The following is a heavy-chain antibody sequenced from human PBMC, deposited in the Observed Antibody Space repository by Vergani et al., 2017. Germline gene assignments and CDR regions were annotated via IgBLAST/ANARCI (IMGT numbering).Heavy chain of an antibody. CDR1: GFTFSSYS. V-gene: IGHV3-21*01. Sequence: EVQLVESGGGLVKPGGSLRLSCAASGFTFSSYSMNWVRQAPGKGLEWVSSISSSSSYIYYADSVKGRFTISIVNAKNSLYLQMNSLRAEDTAVYYCARGTGGGNPDLGYWGQGTLVTVSS. CDR2: ISSSSSYI. D-gene: IGHD4-23*01. J-gene: IGHJ4*02. CDR3: ARGTGGGNPDLGY.